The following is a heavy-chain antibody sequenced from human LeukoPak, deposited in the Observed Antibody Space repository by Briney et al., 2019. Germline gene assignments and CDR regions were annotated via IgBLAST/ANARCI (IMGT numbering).Heavy chain of an antibody. J-gene: IGHJ4*02. CDR3: ARGRGQLVLFDY. D-gene: IGHD6-6*01. CDR1: GGSISSYY. Sequence: SETLPLTCTVSGGSISSYYWSWIRQPPGKGLEWIGYIYYSGSTNYNPSLKSRVTISVDTSKNQFSLKLSSVTAADTAVYYCARGRGQLVLFDYWGQGTLVTVSS. CDR2: IYYSGST. V-gene: IGHV4-59*01.